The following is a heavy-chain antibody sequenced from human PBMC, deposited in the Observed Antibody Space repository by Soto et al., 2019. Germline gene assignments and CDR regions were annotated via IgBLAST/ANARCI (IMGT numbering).Heavy chain of an antibody. V-gene: IGHV1-8*02. CDR3: ARGRHDIVVVPAAPYYYYYMDV. CDR2: INPNSGNT. J-gene: IGHJ6*03. CDR1: GYTFTGYY. D-gene: IGHD2-2*01. Sequence: ASVKVSCKASGYTFTGYYMHWVRQAPGQGLEWMGWINPNSGNTGYAQKFQGRVTMTRNTSISTAYMELSSLRSEDTAVYYCARGRHDIVVVPAAPYYYYYMDVWGKGTTVTVSS.